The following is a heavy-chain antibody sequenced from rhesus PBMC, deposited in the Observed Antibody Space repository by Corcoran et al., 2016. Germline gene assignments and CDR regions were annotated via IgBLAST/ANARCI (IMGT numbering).Heavy chain of an antibody. CDR2: IYGGSGST. CDR1: GGSISGYYL. V-gene: IGHV4-143*01. D-gene: IGHD6S26*01. CDR3: ASTAAGRHYFDY. J-gene: IGHJ4*01. Sequence: QVQLQESGPGVVKPSETLSLTCAVSGGSISGYYLWSWIRQPPGKGLEWIGYIYGGSGSTSYNPSLKNRVTISKDTSKNQFSLKLSSVTAADTAVYYRASTAAGRHYFDYWGQGVLVTVSS.